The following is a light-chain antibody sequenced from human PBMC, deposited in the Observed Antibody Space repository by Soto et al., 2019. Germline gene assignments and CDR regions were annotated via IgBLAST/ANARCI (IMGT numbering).Light chain of an antibody. CDR3: QQYDNRPLT. CDR2: DAS. V-gene: IGKV1-33*01. Sequence: DIQITKSPSTLFAPVADRVTITCQASQDISHFLNWYQQKQGKAPNLLIYDASNLGRGVPSRFSGSGSGTDFTFTISSLQPEDVATYYCQQYDNRPLTVGGGTKVDI. CDR1: QDISHF. J-gene: IGKJ4*01.